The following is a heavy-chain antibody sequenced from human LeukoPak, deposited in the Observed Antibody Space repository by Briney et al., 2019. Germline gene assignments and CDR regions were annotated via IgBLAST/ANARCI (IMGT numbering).Heavy chain of an antibody. Sequence: SETLPLTCTVSGGSIRGSNWWAWVRQTPGKDLEWLGQVYHGGNTYYNPSLESRVTISVDTSRNQFSVEVKSVTAADTALYYCARAQNYYDSSGFKGALDYWGQGILVTVSS. V-gene: IGHV4-4*02. CDR3: ARAQNYYDSSGFKGALDY. CDR1: GGSIRGSNW. CDR2: VYHGGNT. J-gene: IGHJ4*02. D-gene: IGHD3-22*01.